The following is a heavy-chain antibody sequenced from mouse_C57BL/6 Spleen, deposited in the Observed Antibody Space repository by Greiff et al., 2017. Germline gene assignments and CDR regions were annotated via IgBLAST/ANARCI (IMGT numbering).Heavy chain of an antibody. CDR1: GSTFTSYW. CDR2: IHPHSGST. J-gene: IGHJ3*01. CDR3: PRDGSIPFAY. D-gene: IGHD1-1*02. Sequence: QVQRHSPGPGVVSPSPSVELCSTPSGSTFTSYWLHWVKQSPGQGLEWIGMIHPHSGSTNYNEKFKSKATLTVDKSSSTAYMQRSSLTSDDSAVYRGPRDGSIPFAYRCQGRVLTFSA. V-gene: IGHV1-64*01.